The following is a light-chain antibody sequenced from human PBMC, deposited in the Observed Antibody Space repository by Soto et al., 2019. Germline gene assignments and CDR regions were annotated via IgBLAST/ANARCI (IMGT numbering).Light chain of an antibody. Sequence: DIQMTQSPPTLSASLGDRVTITCRASQSISNRLAWYQQKPGKAPNVLIYDASIMESGVPSRFSGSGYGTEFILTISSLQPDDFATYWCQHYGGMWTFGQGTKVDIK. V-gene: IGKV1-5*01. CDR2: DAS. CDR1: QSISNR. CDR3: QHYGGMWT. J-gene: IGKJ1*01.